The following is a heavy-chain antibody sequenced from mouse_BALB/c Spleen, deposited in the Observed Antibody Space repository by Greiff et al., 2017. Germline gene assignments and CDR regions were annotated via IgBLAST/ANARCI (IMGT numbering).Heavy chain of an antibody. Sequence: EVKLMESGGGLVKPGGSLKLSCAASGFTFSSYAMSWVRQTPAKRLEWVASISSGGSTYYPDSVKGRFTISRDNARNILYLQMSSLRSEDTAMYYCARGQGYSFAYWGQGTLVTVSA. V-gene: IGHV5-6-5*01. CDR2: ISSGGST. CDR3: ARGQGYSFAY. J-gene: IGHJ3*01. D-gene: IGHD3-1*01. CDR1: GFTFSSYA.